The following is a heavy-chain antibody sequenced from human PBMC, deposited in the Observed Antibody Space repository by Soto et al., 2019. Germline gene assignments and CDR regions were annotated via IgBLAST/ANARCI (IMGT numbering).Heavy chain of an antibody. J-gene: IGHJ6*02. CDR1: GFTFSSYS. D-gene: IGHD4-17*01. CDR3: ARDELGTVTTLHTLMDV. Sequence: EVQLVESGGGLVKPGGSLRLSCAASGFTFSSYSMNWVRQAPGKGLEWVSSISSSSSYIYYADSVKGRFTISRDNAKNSPSLQVKSLRAEDTAVYYCARDELGTVTTLHTLMDVWGQGTTVTVSS. CDR2: ISSSSSYI. V-gene: IGHV3-21*01.